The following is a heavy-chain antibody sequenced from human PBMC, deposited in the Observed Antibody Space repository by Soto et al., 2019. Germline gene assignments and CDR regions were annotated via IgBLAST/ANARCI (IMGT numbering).Heavy chain of an antibody. V-gene: IGHV1-24*01. J-gene: IGHJ4*02. CDR1: GYTLTELS. CDR3: ARESLLYGDYYFDY. CDR2: FDPEDGET. D-gene: IGHD4-17*01. Sequence: ASVKVSCKVSGYTLTELSMHWVRQAPGKGLEWMGGFDPEDGETIYAQKFQGRVAMTEDTSTDTAYMELSSLRSDDTAVYYCARESLLYGDYYFDYWGQGTLVTVSS.